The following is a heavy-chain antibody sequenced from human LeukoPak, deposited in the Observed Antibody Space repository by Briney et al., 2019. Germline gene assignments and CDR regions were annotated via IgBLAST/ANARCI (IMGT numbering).Heavy chain of an antibody. Sequence: PGGSLRLSCAASGFTFSDYYMSWIRQAPGKGLEWGSYIISSSSYIYYADSVKGRFPISRDNAQKSLYLQMNSLRAEDTAVYYCARVGRWKAPRYWGQGTLVTVSS. V-gene: IGHV3-11*06. D-gene: IGHD4-23*01. CDR1: GFTFSDYY. CDR3: ARVGRWKAPRY. CDR2: IISSSSYI. J-gene: IGHJ4*02.